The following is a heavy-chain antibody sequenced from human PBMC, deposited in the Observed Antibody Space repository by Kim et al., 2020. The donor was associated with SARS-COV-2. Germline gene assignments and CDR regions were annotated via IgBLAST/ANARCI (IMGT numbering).Heavy chain of an antibody. CDR3: ARGDTTENWFDP. V-gene: IGHV4-30-4*01. D-gene: IGHD4-17*01. Sequence: SETLSLTCTVSGGSISSGDYYWSWIRQPPGKGLEWIGYIYYSGSTYYNPSLKSRVTISVDTSKNQFSLKLSSVTAADTAVYYCARGDTTENWFDPWGQGTLVTVSS. CDR1: GGSISSGDYY. CDR2: IYYSGST. J-gene: IGHJ5*02.